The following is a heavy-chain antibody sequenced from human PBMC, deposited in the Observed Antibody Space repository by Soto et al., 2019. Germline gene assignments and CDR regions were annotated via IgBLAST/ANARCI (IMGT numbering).Heavy chain of an antibody. V-gene: IGHV3-15*07. J-gene: IGHJ4*02. CDR1: GFTFSNAW. Sequence: PGGSLRLSCAGSGFTFSNAWMNWVRQAPGKGLEWVGRIKSKADGGTTDYAAPVKDTFTISRDDSKNTVYLQMNSLKTEDTAVYYCSTGGYYIDFWGQGALVTVSS. CDR3: STGGYYIDF. CDR2: IKSKADGGTT.